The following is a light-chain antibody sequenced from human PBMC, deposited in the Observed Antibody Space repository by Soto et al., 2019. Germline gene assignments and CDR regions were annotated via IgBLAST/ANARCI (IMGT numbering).Light chain of an antibody. Sequence: QSALTQPASVSGSPGQSITISCTGTSSDVGSYNLVSWYQQHPGKAPKLMIYEGSKRPSGVSNRFSGSKSGTTASLTISGLQAEDEADYYCCSYAGSSTLYVVFGGGTQLTVL. CDR3: CSYAGSSTLYVV. J-gene: IGLJ2*01. CDR2: EGS. CDR1: SSDVGSYNL. V-gene: IGLV2-23*01.